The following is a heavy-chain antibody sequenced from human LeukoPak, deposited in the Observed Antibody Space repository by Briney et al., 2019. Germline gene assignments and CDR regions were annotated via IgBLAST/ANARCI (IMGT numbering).Heavy chain of an antibody. CDR1: GFTFGSYA. V-gene: IGHV3-23*01. CDR3: AKTTTGYTSGRYPAWPIDY. D-gene: IGHD2-15*01. J-gene: IGHJ4*02. CDR2: IFGSGGSA. Sequence: GGSLKLSCAASGFTFGSYAMYWVRQAPGKGLEWVSGIFGSGGSAHYADSVKGRFTISRDNSKNTVYLQMDSLRVEDTAIYYCAKTTTGYTSGRYPAWPIDYWGQGTLVTVSS.